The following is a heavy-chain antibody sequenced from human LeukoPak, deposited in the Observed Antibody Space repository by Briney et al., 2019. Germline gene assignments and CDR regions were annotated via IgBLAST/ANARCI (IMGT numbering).Heavy chain of an antibody. Sequence: GGSLRLSCATSGFTFNRFGMHWVRQAPGKGLEWVAVIWYDGSNKDYADSVKGRFTISRDNARNSLYLHMNSLRVGDTAVYYCARAGIYGGGKSYAFDVWGQGTTVIVSS. CDR2: IWYDGSNK. D-gene: IGHD4-23*01. CDR1: GFTFNRFG. CDR3: ARAGIYGGGKSYAFDV. V-gene: IGHV3-33*01. J-gene: IGHJ3*01.